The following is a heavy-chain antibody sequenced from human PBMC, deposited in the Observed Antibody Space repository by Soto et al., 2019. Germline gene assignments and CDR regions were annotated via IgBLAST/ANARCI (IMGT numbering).Heavy chain of an antibody. J-gene: IGHJ4*02. CDR3: ARGLITGSQYSGGWYYFDS. CDR2: IYSTENT. D-gene: IGHD1-26*01. CDR1: GGSVSSNSYS. Sequence: ASETLSLTCTVSGGSVSSNSYSWGWIRQSPGKGLEWIGTIYSTENTYYHPSLLSRVTISVHTSNSQFSLELSSVTAADTAVYYCARGLITGSQYSGGWYYFDSWGQGTQVTSPQ. V-gene: IGHV4-39*07.